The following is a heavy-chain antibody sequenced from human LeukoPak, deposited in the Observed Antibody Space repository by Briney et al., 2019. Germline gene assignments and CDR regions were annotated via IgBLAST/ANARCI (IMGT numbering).Heavy chain of an antibody. J-gene: IGHJ5*02. CDR1: GGSFSGYY. D-gene: IGHD3-9*01. CDR3: ARNHFDWLPSGFHP. V-gene: IGHV4-34*01. Sequence: PSETLTLTCAVYGGSFSGYYWSWIRQSPGKGLEWIGEINHSGITNYNPSLKSRATISVDTSKNQFSLKLTSVTAADTAVYFCARNHFDWLPSGFHPWGQGALVTVSS. CDR2: INHSGIT.